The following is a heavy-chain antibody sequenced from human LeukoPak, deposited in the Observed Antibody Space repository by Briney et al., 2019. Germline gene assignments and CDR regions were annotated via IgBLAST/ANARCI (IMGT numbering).Heavy chain of an antibody. D-gene: IGHD2-15*01. CDR2: IYTSGTT. J-gene: IGHJ5*02. CDR1: GGPISSYF. V-gene: IGHV4-4*07. Sequence: SDTLSLTCTVSGGPISSYFWSWIRQPAGKRLECIGHIYTSGTTKYNPSLKSRVTMSGDTSKNQLSLKLSAVTAADTAVYFCARGGEAWLDPWGEETLVTVSS. CDR3: ARGGEAWLDP.